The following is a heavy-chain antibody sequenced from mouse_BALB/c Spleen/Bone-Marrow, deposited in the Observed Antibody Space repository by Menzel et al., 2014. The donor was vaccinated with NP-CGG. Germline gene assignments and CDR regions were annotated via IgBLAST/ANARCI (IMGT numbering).Heavy chain of an antibody. Sequence: EVKVEESGGGLVKPGGSLKLSCAASGFTFSNYTMSWVRQTPEKRLEWVATIRSGGSYIYYPDSVKGRFTISRDNAKNTLYLQMSSLKSEDTAMYYCTRGDYNSSSYGLSFEYWGQGTTLTVSS. CDR2: IRSGGSYI. J-gene: IGHJ2*01. CDR1: GFTFSNYT. D-gene: IGHD1-1*01. V-gene: IGHV5-6-4*01. CDR3: TRGDYNSSSYGLSFEY.